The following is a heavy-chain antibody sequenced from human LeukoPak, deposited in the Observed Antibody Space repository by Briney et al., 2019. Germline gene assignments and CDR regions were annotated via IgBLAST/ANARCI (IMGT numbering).Heavy chain of an antibody. CDR1: GGSFRSTNW. CDR3: ARVPPGYQDY. Sequence: SGTLSLTCVVSGGSFRSTNWWNWVRQPPGKGLEWIGEISQSGSTKYNPSLKSRVTISIDKSKNQFSLKLSSVTAADTAVYYCARVPPGYQDYWGQGTLVTVSS. CDR2: ISQSGST. D-gene: IGHD6-13*01. V-gene: IGHV4-4*02. J-gene: IGHJ4*02.